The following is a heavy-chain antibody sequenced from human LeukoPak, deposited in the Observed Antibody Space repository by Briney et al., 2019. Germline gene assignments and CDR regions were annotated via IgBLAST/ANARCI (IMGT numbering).Heavy chain of an antibody. CDR2: ISSSSSYI. J-gene: IGHJ6*03. D-gene: IGHD2-2*02. Sequence: PGGSLRLSCAASGFTFSSYSMNWVRQAPGKGLEWVSSISSSSSYIYYADSVKGRFTIPRDNAKNSLYLQMNSLRAEDTAVYYCAKDKGRYCSSTSCYMGYMDVWGKGTTVTVSS. V-gene: IGHV3-21*04. CDR1: GFTFSSYS. CDR3: AKDKGRYCSSTSCYMGYMDV.